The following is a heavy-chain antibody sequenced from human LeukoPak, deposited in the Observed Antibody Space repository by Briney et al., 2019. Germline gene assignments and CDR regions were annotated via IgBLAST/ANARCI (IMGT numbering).Heavy chain of an antibody. J-gene: IGHJ4*02. CDR2: IGPAGDT. Sequence: GGSLRLSCAASGFTFSSYDMHWVRQVTGKGLEWVSTIGPAGDTYYSDSVKGRLTISRENAKNSLYLQINSLRAEDTAVYYCARGAGSDWIYWGQGTLVTVSS. CDR1: GFTFSSYD. V-gene: IGHV3-13*01. D-gene: IGHD2-21*02. CDR3: ARGAGSDWIY.